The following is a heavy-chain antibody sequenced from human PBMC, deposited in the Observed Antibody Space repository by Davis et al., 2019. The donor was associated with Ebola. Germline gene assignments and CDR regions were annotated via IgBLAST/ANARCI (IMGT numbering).Heavy chain of an antibody. J-gene: IGHJ4*02. D-gene: IGHD3-9*01. Sequence: CYASSDISFSSYMLCLRQEAAEELEWTGIINPSGGNTRYPQGFQGRVTMTRDTSTRPIYMELSSLGSEDTAVYSCARGDDILTTIDNWGQGTLVTVSS. V-gene: IGHV1-46*03. CDR3: ARGDDILTTIDN. CDR2: INPSGGNT. CDR1: SDISFSSY.